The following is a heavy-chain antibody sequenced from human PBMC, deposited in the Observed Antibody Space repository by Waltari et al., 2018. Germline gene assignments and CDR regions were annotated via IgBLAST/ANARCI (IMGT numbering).Heavy chain of an antibody. V-gene: IGHV3-7*01. CDR2: IKQDGGEK. Sequence: EVQLVESGGGLVQPGGSLRRSWAPSGFPFSSYWMTWVRQAPGKGLEWVANIKQDGGEKYYVDSVKGRFTISRDNAKNSLYLQMNSLRAEDTAVYYCARLGNDFWSGPDAFDIWGQGTMVTVSS. D-gene: IGHD3-3*01. CDR1: GFPFSSYW. J-gene: IGHJ3*02. CDR3: ARLGNDFWSGPDAFDI.